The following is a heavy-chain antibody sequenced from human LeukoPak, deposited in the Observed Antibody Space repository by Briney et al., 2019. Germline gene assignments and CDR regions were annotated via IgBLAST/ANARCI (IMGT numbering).Heavy chain of an antibody. CDR1: GFTFSSYA. V-gene: IGHV3-23*01. CDR3: AKSDYGSISVDY. Sequence: PGGSLRLSCAASGFTFSSYAMSWVRQAPGKGPEWVSTISVSGGSTYYADSVKGRFTISRDNSKNTLYLQMNSLRAEDTAVYYCAKSDYGSISVDYWGQGTLVTVSS. D-gene: IGHD3-10*01. CDR2: ISVSGGST. J-gene: IGHJ4*02.